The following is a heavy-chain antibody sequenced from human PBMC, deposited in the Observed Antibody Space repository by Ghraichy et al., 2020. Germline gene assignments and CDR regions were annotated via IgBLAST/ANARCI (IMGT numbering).Heavy chain of an antibody. D-gene: IGHD6-13*01. V-gene: IGHV1-69*02. J-gene: IGHJ6*03. Sequence: SVKVSCKASGGTFSSYTISWVRQAPGQGLEWMGRIIPILGIANYAQKFQGRVTITADKSTSTAYMELSSLRSEDTAVYYCARGTWQQLVFEYYYYYMDVWGKGTTVTVSS. CDR2: IIPILGIA. CDR1: GGTFSSYT. CDR3: ARGTWQQLVFEYYYYYMDV.